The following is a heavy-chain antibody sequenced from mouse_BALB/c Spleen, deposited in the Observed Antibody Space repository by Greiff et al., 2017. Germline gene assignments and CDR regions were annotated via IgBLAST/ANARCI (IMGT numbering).Heavy chain of an antibody. CDR3: ASMITTSYAMDY. Sequence: VQLQQSGAELARPGASVKLSCKASGYTFTSYWMQWVKQRPGQGLEWIGAIYPGDGDTRYTQKFKGKATLTADKSSSTAYMQLSSLASEDSAVYYCASMITTSYAMDYWGQGTSVTVSS. D-gene: IGHD2-4*01. CDR2: IYPGDGDT. V-gene: IGHV1-87*01. J-gene: IGHJ4*01. CDR1: GYTFTSYW.